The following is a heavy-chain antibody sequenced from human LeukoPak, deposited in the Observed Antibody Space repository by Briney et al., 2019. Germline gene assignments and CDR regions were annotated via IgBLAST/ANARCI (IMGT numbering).Heavy chain of an antibody. V-gene: IGHV3-30*02. CDR1: GFTFSNYG. CDR2: IRYDGGNK. CDR3: ARFPTVLGYCSSTSCYPHYYYYGMDV. Sequence: GGSLRLSCAASGFTFSNYGMHWVRQAPGKGLEWVAFIRYDGGNKYYADSVKGRFTISRDNSKNTLYLQMNSLRAEDTAVYYCARFPTVLGYCSSTSCYPHYYYYGMDVWGQGTTVTVSS. J-gene: IGHJ6*02. D-gene: IGHD2-2*01.